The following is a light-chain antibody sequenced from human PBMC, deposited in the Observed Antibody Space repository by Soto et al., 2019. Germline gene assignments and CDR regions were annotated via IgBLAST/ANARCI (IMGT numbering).Light chain of an antibody. CDR3: QQYSKWPIT. CDR1: QSVNSN. Sequence: EMVMTQSPAILSVSPGESATLSCRASQSVNSNYLAWYQQHPGQPPRLLIYGISTRGTGIPARFSGSGSGTEFSLTISSLQSEDFAVYYCQQYSKWPITFGQGTRLEIK. V-gene: IGKV3-15*01. J-gene: IGKJ5*01. CDR2: GIS.